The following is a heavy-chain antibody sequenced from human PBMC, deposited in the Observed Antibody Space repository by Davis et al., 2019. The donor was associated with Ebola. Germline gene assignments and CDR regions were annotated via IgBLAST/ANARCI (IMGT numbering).Heavy chain of an antibody. D-gene: IGHD2-21*02. Sequence: PSETLSLTCTVSGGSISSYYWSWIRQRPGKGLEWMGYIYYSGTTKYNPSLESRITLSLDTSKSQFSLKMNSLTAADTAVYYCARDDSRTPGVTAYWGQGNLVTVSS. V-gene: IGHV4-59*01. CDR3: ARDDSRTPGVTAY. CDR2: IYYSGTT. CDR1: GGSISSYY. J-gene: IGHJ4*02.